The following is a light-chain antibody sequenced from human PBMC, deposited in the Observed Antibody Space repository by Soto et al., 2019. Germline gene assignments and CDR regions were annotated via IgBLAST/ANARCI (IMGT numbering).Light chain of an antibody. CDR3: SSYTSSSDVV. J-gene: IGLJ2*01. Sequence: QSALTQPASVSVSPGQSITISCTGTSSAVGGYNYVSWYQQHPGKAPKLMIYDVSNRPSGVSNRFSGSKSGNTASLTISGLQAEDEADYYCSSYTSSSDVVFGGGTQLTVL. CDR2: DVS. V-gene: IGLV2-14*01. CDR1: SSAVGGYNY.